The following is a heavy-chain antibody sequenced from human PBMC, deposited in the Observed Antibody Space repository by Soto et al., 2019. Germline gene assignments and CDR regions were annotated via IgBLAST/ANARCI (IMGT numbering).Heavy chain of an antibody. CDR3: ERKYSSGYSNSFDP. CDR2: IYPAASDT. J-gene: IGHJ5*02. Sequence: EVQLVQSGAEVKQAGESLKISCKTSGYTFSRYWIAWVRQTPGRGLEWMGIIYPAASDTRYSPSVQGQVTISADKSTSTAYLHWNSLKASDSATYYCERKYSSGYSNSFDPWGQGTLVTVSS. CDR1: GYTFSRYW. V-gene: IGHV5-51*01. D-gene: IGHD6-19*01.